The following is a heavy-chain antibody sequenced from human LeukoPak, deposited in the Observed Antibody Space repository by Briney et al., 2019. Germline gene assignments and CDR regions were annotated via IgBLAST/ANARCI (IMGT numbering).Heavy chain of an antibody. CDR2: INPTHGGT. Sequence: ASVKVSCKASGYTFTGYYIHWVRQAPGQRLEWMGWINPTHGGTNFAQKFQGRVTMTRDTSISTAYMELSRLRSDDTAMYYCAIVTTADGYWGQGTPLTVSS. D-gene: IGHD4-17*01. V-gene: IGHV1-2*02. CDR3: AIVTTADGY. J-gene: IGHJ4*02. CDR1: GYTFTGYY.